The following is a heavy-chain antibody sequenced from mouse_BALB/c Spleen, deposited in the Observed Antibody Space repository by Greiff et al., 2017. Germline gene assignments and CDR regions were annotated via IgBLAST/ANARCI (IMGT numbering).Heavy chain of an antibody. CDR2: INPGSGGT. D-gene: IGHD2-1*01. J-gene: IGHJ4*01. CDR1: GYAFTNYL. V-gene: IGHV1-54*01. Sequence: QVQLQQSGAELVRPGTSVKVSCKASGYAFTNYLIEWVKQRPGQGLEWIGVINPGSGGTNYNEKFKGKATLTADKSSSTAYMQLSSLTSDDSAVYCCARGGVRGAMDYWGQGTSVTVSS. CDR3: ARGGVRGAMDY.